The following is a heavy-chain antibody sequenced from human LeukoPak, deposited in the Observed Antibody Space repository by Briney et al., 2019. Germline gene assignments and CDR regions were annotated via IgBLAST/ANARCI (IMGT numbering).Heavy chain of an antibody. V-gene: IGHV5-51*01. CDR1: GYSFTSYW. CDR2: IYPGDSDT. D-gene: IGHD6-13*01. Sequence: GEPLKISCKGSGYSFTSYWIGWVRQMPGKGLEWMGIIYPGDSDTRYSPSFQGQVTISANKSISTAYLQWSSLKASDTAMYYCASPAYIAAAGTVDAFDIWGQGTMVTVSS. CDR3: ASPAYIAAAGTVDAFDI. J-gene: IGHJ3*02.